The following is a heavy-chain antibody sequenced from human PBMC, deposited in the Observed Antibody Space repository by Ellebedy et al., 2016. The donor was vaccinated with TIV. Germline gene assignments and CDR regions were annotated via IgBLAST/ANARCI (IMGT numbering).Heavy chain of an antibody. CDR1: GFPFSTYW. Sequence: GGSLRLSCAASGFPFSTYWVHWVRQVPGKGLEWVSVIYSGGSTYYADSVKDRFTISRDNSENMLYLQMNSRRADDTAVYYCARRYISSWYFDLWGRGTLVTVSS. J-gene: IGHJ2*01. CDR3: ARRYISSWYFDL. D-gene: IGHD6-13*01. V-gene: IGHV3-66*01. CDR2: IYSGGST.